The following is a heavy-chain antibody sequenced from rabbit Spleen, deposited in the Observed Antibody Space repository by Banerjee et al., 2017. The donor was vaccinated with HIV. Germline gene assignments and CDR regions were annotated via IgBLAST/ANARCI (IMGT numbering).Heavy chain of an antibody. CDR3: ARYYIFYGMDL. CDR1: GVSLNDKDV. V-gene: IGHV1S43*01. CDR2: IYTGRGGT. D-gene: IGHD4-1*01. Sequence: QLEESGGGLVKPEGSLTLTCKASGVSLNDKDVMCWVRQAPGKGLEWIGAIYTGRGGTDYANWVNGRFTISSDNAQYTVDLQMNSLTAADTATYFCARYYIFYGMDLWGPGTLVTVS. J-gene: IGHJ6*01.